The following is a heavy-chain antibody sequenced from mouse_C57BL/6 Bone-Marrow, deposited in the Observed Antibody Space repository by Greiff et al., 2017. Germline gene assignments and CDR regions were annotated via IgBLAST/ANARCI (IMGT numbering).Heavy chain of an antibody. D-gene: IGHD2-12*01. V-gene: IGHV1-42*01. J-gene: IGHJ2*02. Sequence: VQLKQSGPELVKPGASVKISCKASGYSFTGYYMNWVKQSPEKSLEWIGEINPSTGGTTYNQKFKAKATLTVDKSSSTAYMQLKSLTSEDSAVXSCARSGVTTWIDYWGQGTSLTVSS. CDR2: INPSTGGT. CDR3: ARSGVTTWIDY. CDR1: GYSFTGYY.